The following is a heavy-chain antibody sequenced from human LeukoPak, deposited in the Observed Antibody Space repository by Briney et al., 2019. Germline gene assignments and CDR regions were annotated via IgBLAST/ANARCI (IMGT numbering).Heavy chain of an antibody. CDR1: GGSISSSSYY. D-gene: IGHD5-12*01. CDR3: ARSLSGLDSGDR. CDR2: IYHSGST. Sequence: PSETLSLTCTVSGGSISSSSYYWGWVRQPPGKGLEWIGYIYHSGSTYYNPSLKSRVTISVDRSKNQFSLKLSSVTAADTAVYYCARSLSGLDSGDRWGQGTLVTVSS. J-gene: IGHJ5*02. V-gene: IGHV4-30-2*01.